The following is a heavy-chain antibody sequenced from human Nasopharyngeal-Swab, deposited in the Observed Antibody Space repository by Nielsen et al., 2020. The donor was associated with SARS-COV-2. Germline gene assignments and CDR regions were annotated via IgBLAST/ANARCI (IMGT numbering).Heavy chain of an antibody. V-gene: IGHV4-31*03. CDR1: GGSISSGGYY. Sequence: SETLSLTCTVSGGSISSGGYYWSWIRQHPGKGLEWIGYIYYSGSTYYNPSLKSRVTISVDTSKNQFSLKLSSVTAADTAVYYCARAQGITMIIGAFDIWGQGTMVTVSS. CDR2: IYYSGST. CDR3: ARAQGITMIIGAFDI. D-gene: IGHD3-22*01. J-gene: IGHJ3*02.